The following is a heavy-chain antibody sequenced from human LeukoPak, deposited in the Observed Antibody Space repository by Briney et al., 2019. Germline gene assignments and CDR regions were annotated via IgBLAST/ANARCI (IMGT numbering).Heavy chain of an antibody. V-gene: IGHV3-48*01. CDR2: ISSSSSTI. D-gene: IGHD3-9*01. J-gene: IGHJ6*03. CDR3: ARDKNGYFAPYYMDV. Sequence: GGSLRLSCAASGFTFSSYSMNWVRQAPGKGLEWVSYISSSSSTIYYADSVKGRFTISRDNAKNSLYLQMNSLRAEDTAVYYCARDKNGYFAPYYMDVWGKGTTVTVSS. CDR1: GFTFSSYS.